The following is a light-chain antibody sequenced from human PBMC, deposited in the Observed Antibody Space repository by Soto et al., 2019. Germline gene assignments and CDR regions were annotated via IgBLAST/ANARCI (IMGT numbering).Light chain of an antibody. V-gene: IGKV3-15*01. J-gene: IGKJ4*01. CDR2: YTS. CDR3: HPYNNRPLT. Sequence: VLTHSPVTLSLSPGERATLSCRARQIIHTSLSWYPRKPGKPPRLLTEYTSTRATRVPTRFSDSRSGSEFTLTIHSLQSEDFAVYYCHPYNNRPLTFGGGTKVDIK. CDR1: QIIHTS.